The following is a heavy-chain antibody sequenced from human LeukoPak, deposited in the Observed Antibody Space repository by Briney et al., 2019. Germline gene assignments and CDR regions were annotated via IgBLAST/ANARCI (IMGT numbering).Heavy chain of an antibody. Sequence: SETLSLTCTVSGGSISSSSYSWGWIRQPPGKGLEWIGSIYYSGSTYYNPSLKSRVTISVDTSKNQFSLKLSSVTAADTAVYYCARQSVSAPFDYWGQGTLVTVSS. V-gene: IGHV4-39*01. CDR1: GGSISSSSYS. J-gene: IGHJ4*02. CDR3: ARQSVSAPFDY. D-gene: IGHD2-8*01. CDR2: IYYSGST.